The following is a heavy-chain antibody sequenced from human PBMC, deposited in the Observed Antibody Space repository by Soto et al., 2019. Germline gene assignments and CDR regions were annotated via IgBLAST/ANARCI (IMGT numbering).Heavy chain of an antibody. Sequence: QVQLQESGPGLVTPSGTLSLTCAVSGGSISSHYWWSWVRQPPGKGLEWIGEIYHSGSANSNPSRKSLVPLSVDGSRNQFSLNRDSVTAADTAVYYCAGCSSIRCQSAFVIWGQGTMVTVSS. CDR3: AGCSSIRCQSAFVI. V-gene: IGHV4-4*02. J-gene: IGHJ3*02. CDR1: GGSISSHYW. CDR2: IYHSGSA. D-gene: IGHD2-2*01.